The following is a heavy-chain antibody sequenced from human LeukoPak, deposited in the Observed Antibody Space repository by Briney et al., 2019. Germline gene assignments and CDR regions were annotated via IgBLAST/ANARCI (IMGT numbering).Heavy chain of an antibody. V-gene: IGHV1-46*01. CDR2: ISPNGDST. CDR1: GYTFPNYH. J-gene: IGHJ4*02. D-gene: IGHD1-26*01. Sequence: GASVTVSCKSPGYTFPNYHFHWVRPAPGLGLQWMGIISPNGDSTTYAQKFQGRLTMTRDTSTNTDYMELTNLRSEDTAVYYCAKDGGRWDFDYWGQGTLVTVSS. CDR3: AKDGGRWDFDY.